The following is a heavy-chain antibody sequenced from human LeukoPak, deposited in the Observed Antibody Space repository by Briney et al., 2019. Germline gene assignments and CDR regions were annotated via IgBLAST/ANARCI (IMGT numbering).Heavy chain of an antibody. V-gene: IGHV3-43D*03. CDR2: IRWNGGST. CDR3: AKGRLKYCSNSSCYIPKR. Sequence: GESLSLFCTDPGFTFDDYAMLWVRQAPGKGLKWVSLIRWNGGSTYYSASVKGRFTIFRVNSKISLYLLMNSLTFEEIVLFSLAKGRLKYCSNSSCYIPKRWGQETLVTVSS. J-gene: IGHJ4*02. CDR1: GFTFDDYA. D-gene: IGHD2-2*02.